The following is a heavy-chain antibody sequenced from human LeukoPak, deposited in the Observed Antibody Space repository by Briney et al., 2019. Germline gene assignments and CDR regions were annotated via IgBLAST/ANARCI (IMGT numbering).Heavy chain of an antibody. J-gene: IGHJ6*03. V-gene: IGHV4-39*01. CDR3: VRQNSDYYYYYLDV. D-gene: IGHD1-7*01. Sequence: SETLSLTCTVSGGSVSSSSSYWAWIRQPPGRGLEWIGSVYYSGTTYYNTSLESRVTISEDTSRNRFSLMLSSVTAADTAVYYCVRQNSDYYYYYLDVWGEGTAVIVSS. CDR2: VYYSGTT. CDR1: GGSVSSSSSY.